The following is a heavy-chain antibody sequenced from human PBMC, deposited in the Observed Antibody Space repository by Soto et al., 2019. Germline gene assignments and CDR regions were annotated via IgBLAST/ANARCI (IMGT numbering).Heavy chain of an antibody. D-gene: IGHD3-10*01. CDR1: GFTFSSYG. CDR2: ISYDGSNK. CDR3: AKDSMVRGVIIPDY. Sequence: QVQLVESGGGVVQPGRSLRLSRAASGFTFSSYGMHWVRQAPGKGLEWVAVISYDGSNKYYADSVKGRFTISRDNSKNTLYLQMNSLRAEDTAVYYCAKDSMVRGVIIPDYWGQGTLVTVSS. V-gene: IGHV3-30*18. J-gene: IGHJ4*02.